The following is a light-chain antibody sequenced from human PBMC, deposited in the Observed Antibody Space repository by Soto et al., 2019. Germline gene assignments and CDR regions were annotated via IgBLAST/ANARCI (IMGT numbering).Light chain of an antibody. CDR1: QSVSSN. V-gene: IGKV3-15*01. J-gene: IGKJ1*01. Sequence: IVMALSRATLSVYPGERTTLSCRASQSVSSNLAWYQQKPGQAPRLLIYGASTRATGIPARFSGSGSGTEFTLTCSSLQSEDFAVYYCREYTHWLRTFGHGINVDIK. CDR3: REYTHWLRT. CDR2: GAS.